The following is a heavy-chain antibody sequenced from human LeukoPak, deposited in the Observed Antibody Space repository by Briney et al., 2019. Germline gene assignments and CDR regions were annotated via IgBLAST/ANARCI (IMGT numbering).Heavy chain of an antibody. CDR2: INHSEST. J-gene: IGHJ4*02. CDR3: ATGGGGPRCRD. Sequence: PSETLSLTCAVYGESFSGYYWSWIRQPPGKGLEWIGDINHSESTNYNSSLKNRVTISVDTSKNQFSLKLTSVTAADTAVYYCATGGGGPRCRDWGQGTLVTVSS. CDR1: GESFSGYY. D-gene: IGHD3-16*01. V-gene: IGHV4-34*01.